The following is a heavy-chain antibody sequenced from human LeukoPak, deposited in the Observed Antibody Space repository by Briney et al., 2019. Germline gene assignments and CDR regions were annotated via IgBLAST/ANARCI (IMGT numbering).Heavy chain of an antibody. V-gene: IGHV4-61*02. CDR2: IYTSGST. J-gene: IGHJ4*02. CDR1: GGSISSGSYY. CDR3: ARVLSGDRMFDY. Sequence: SQTLSLTFTVSGGSISSGSYYWSWIRQPAGKGLEWIGRIYTSGSTNYNPSLKSRVTISVDTSKNQFSLKLSSVTAADTAVYYCARVLSGDRMFDYWGQGTLVTVSS. D-gene: IGHD2-21*01.